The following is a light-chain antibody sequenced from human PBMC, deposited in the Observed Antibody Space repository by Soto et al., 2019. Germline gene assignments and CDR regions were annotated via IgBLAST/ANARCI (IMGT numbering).Light chain of an antibody. CDR2: WAS. CDR1: QSVLSSSNNKNY. V-gene: IGKV4-1*01. J-gene: IGKJ4*01. Sequence: DLVMTQSPDSLGVSLGERATINCKSSQSVLSSSNNKNYLAWYQQKPGQPPKLLISWASTRESGVPDRFSGSGSGTDFTLTISSLQAEDVAVYYCQQYYSTPLTFGGGTKVDIK. CDR3: QQYYSTPLT.